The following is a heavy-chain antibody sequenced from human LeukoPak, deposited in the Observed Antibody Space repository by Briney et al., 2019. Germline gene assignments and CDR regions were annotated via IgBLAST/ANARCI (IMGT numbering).Heavy chain of an antibody. CDR1: GKTFIVYY. D-gene: IGHD2/OR15-2a*01. Sequence: ASVRVSCKTSGKTFIVYYIHWVRRAPGQGLEWMGWINPNTGGANYAQNFQGRVTMTRDTSINTAYMEPSSLRSDDTAVYYCASLYEVSTYPDYWGQGTLVTVSS. J-gene: IGHJ4*02. CDR3: ASLYEVSTYPDY. V-gene: IGHV1-2*02. CDR2: INPNTGGA.